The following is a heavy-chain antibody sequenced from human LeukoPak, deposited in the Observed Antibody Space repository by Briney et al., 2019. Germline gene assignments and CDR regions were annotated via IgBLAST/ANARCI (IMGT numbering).Heavy chain of an antibody. D-gene: IGHD6-13*01. CDR2: INPNSGNT. Sequence: GASVKVSCKASGYTFTSYDINWVRQATGQGLEWMGWINPNSGNTGYAQKFQGRVTMTRNTSISTAYMELSSLRSEDTAVYYCARVAGRSYSTRYYFGYWGQGTLVTVSS. CDR1: GYTFTSYD. CDR3: ARVAGRSYSTRYYFGY. V-gene: IGHV1-8*01. J-gene: IGHJ4*02.